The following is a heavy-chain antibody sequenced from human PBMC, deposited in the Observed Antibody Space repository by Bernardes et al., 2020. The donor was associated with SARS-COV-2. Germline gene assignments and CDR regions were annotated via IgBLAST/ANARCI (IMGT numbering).Heavy chain of an antibody. D-gene: IGHD3-16*01. CDR1: GGSISSYY. CDR3: ARTRRLGAYYYYYMDV. J-gene: IGHJ6*03. CDR2: IYYSGST. V-gene: IGHV4-59*08. Sequence: SETLSLTCTVSGGSISSYYWSWIRQPPGKGLEWIGYIYYSGSTNYNPSLKSRVTISVDTSKNQFSLKLSSVTAADTAVYYCARTRRLGAYYYYYMDVWGKGTTVTVSS.